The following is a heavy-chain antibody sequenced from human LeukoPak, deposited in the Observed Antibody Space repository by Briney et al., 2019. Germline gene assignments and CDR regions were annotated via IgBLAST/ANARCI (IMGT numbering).Heavy chain of an antibody. J-gene: IGHJ4*02. CDR2: IYIGDST. Sequence: EGSLRLSCAPSGLTVSSNYMSWVRQAPGKGLEWVSVIYIGDSTYYADSVKGRFTISRDNSKNTMYLQMSRLRVEDTAIYYCARGGSSGYWGYFDYWGQGTLVTVSS. CDR3: ARGGSSGYWGYFDY. V-gene: IGHV3-53*01. CDR1: GLTVSSNY. D-gene: IGHD3-22*01.